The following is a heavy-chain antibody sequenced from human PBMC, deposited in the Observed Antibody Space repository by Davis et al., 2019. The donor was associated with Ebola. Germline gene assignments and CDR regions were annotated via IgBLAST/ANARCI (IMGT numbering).Heavy chain of an antibody. CDR3: AKDGGYSYWTD. CDR2: INPSGGST. CDR1: GYTFTSYY. V-gene: IGHV1-46*01. J-gene: IGHJ4*02. Sequence: ASVKVSCKASGYTFTSYYMHWVRQAPGQGLEWMGIINPSGGSTSYAQKFQGRVTMTRDTSTSTAYMELRNLRSDDTAVYFCAKDGGYSYWTDWGQGTLVTVSS. D-gene: IGHD5-18*01.